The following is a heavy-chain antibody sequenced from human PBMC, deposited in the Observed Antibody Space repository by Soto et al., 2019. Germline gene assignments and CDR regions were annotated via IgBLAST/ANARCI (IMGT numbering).Heavy chain of an antibody. CDR1: GGTFSSYT. Sequence: PVKVSCKASGGTFSSYTISWVRQAPGQGLEWMGRIIPILGIANYAQKFQGRVTITADKSTSTAYMELSSLRSEDTAVYYCARGWNDCSSTSCYASYYYMDVWGKGTTVTVSS. CDR3: ARGWNDCSSTSCYASYYYMDV. D-gene: IGHD2-2*01. V-gene: IGHV1-69*02. J-gene: IGHJ6*03. CDR2: IIPILGIA.